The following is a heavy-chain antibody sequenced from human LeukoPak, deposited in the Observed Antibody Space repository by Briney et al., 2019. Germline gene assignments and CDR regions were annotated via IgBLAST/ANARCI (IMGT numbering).Heavy chain of an antibody. J-gene: IGHJ3*02. V-gene: IGHV1-18*01. CDR2: ISAYNGKT. CDR1: GYTFTSYG. Sequence: AASVKVSCTASGYTFTSYGISWVRQAPGQGLEWMGWISAYNGKTNYAQKLQGRVTMTTDTSTSTAYMELRSLRSDDTAVYYCARDYDILTGDRGWSSFDIWGQGTMVTVSS. CDR3: ARDYDILTGDRGWSSFDI. D-gene: IGHD3-9*01.